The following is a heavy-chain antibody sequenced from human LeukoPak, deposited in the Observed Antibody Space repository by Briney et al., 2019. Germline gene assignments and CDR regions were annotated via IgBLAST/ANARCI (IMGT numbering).Heavy chain of an antibody. CDR2: ISSSGTTI. D-gene: IGHD3-16*01. Sequence: PGGSLRLSCAASGFTFSDYYMSWIRQAPGKGLKWVSYISSSGTTIYYADSVKGRFTISRDNAKNLVYLQMDSLRGEDTAVYYCARGGDQLVRVHWGHGTLVTVSS. J-gene: IGHJ4*01. V-gene: IGHV3-11*01. CDR1: GFTFSDYY. CDR3: ARGGDQLVRVH.